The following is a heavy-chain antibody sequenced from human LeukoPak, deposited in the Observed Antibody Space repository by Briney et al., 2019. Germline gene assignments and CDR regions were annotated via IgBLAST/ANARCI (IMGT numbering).Heavy chain of an antibody. CDR3: ARGDSTNNYGMDV. V-gene: IGHV1-2*02. J-gene: IGHJ6*02. Sequence: ASVKVSCKASGYTFTDYYIHWVRQAPGQGLEWMGWINPNSGGTNNAQKFQGRVTMTRDTSNSTAYMELSRLRSDDTAVYYCARGDSTNNYGMDVWGQGTTVTVSS. CDR1: GYTFTDYY. D-gene: IGHD2-21*01. CDR2: INPNSGGT.